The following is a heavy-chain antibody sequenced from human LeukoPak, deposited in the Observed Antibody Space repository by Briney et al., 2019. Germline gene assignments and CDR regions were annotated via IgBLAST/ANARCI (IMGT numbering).Heavy chain of an antibody. Sequence: GESLKISCKGSGYSFTSYWIGWVRQMPGKGLEWMGIIYPGDSDTRYSPSFQGQVTISADKSISTAYLQWSSLKASDTAMYYCARLETQSGDPWNGMDVWGQGTTVTVSS. D-gene: IGHD4-17*01. CDR3: ARLETQSGDPWNGMDV. CDR2: IYPGDSDT. V-gene: IGHV5-51*01. J-gene: IGHJ6*02. CDR1: GYSFTSYW.